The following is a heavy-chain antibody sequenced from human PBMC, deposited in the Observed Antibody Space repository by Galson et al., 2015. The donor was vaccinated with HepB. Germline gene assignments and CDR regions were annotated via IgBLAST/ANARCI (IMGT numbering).Heavy chain of an antibody. V-gene: IGHV3-30-3*01. J-gene: IGHJ4*02. Sequence: LRLSCAASGFTFSSYAMHWVRQAPGKGLEWVAVISYDGSNKYYADSVKGRFTISRDNSKNTLYLQMNSLRAEDTAVYYCASSDIVEERYCSSTSCYSLDYWGQGALVTVSS. CDR2: ISYDGSNK. CDR1: GFTFSSYA. CDR3: ASSDIVEERYCSSTSCYSLDY. D-gene: IGHD2-2*02.